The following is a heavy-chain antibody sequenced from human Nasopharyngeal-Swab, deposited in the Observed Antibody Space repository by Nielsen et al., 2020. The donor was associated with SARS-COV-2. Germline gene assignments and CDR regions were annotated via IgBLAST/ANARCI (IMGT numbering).Heavy chain of an antibody. J-gene: IGHJ4*02. V-gene: IGHV3-30-3*01. CDR3: ASTPLDSSGYYYAFHY. D-gene: IGHD3-22*01. CDR2: ISYDGSNK. Sequence: SPKTPCAAPGFTFSRYTMHWVRQAPGKGLEWVAVISYDGSNKYYADSVKGRFTISRDISKNTLYLQMNSLRAEDTAVFYCASTPLDSSGYYYAFHYWGRGTLVTVSS. CDR1: GFTFSRYT.